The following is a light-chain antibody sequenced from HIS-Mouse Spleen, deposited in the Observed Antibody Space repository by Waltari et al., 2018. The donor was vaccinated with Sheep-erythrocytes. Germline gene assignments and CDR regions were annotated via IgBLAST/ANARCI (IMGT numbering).Light chain of an antibody. CDR2: KDS. CDR3: QSADSSGTYVV. J-gene: IGLJ2*01. V-gene: IGLV3-25*03. CDR1: ALPKQY. Sequence: SYELTQPPSVSVSPGQTARITCPGDALPKQYAYWYQQKPGQAPVLVRYKDSERPSGIPERFSGSSSGKTVTFTISGVQAEDEADYYCQSADSSGTYVVFGGGTKLTVL.